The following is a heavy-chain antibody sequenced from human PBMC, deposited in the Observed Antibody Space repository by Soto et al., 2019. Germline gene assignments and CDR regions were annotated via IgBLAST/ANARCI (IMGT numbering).Heavy chain of an antibody. D-gene: IGHD5-12*01. CDR3: VRDGRSGYARDGFDI. Sequence: QVQLQESGPGLVKPSDTLSLTCTVSGGSISSYYWSWIRQPPGKGLEWVGYIYYTGSTNYNPSLKSPVTMSVDTSKNQFSLKLSSVTAADTAVYYCVRDGRSGYARDGFDIWGQGTMVTVSS. CDR1: GGSISSYY. CDR2: IYYTGST. J-gene: IGHJ3*02. V-gene: IGHV4-59*01.